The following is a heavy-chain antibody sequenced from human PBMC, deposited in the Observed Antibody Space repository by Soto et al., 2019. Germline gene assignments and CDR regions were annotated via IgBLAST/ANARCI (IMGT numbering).Heavy chain of an antibody. J-gene: IGHJ3*02. Sequence: GGSLRLSCAASGFTVSSNYMSWVRQAPGKGLERVSVIYSGGSTYYADSVKGRFTISRDNSKNTLYLQMNSLRAEDTAVYYCARGGSSSAHDAFDIWGQGTMVTVSS. CDR2: IYSGGST. D-gene: IGHD6-6*01. CDR1: GFTVSSNY. CDR3: ARGGSSSAHDAFDI. V-gene: IGHV3-66*01.